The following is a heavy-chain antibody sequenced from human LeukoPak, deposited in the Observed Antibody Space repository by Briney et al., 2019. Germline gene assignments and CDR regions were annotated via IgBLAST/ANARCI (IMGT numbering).Heavy chain of an antibody. V-gene: IGHV3-53*01. J-gene: IGHJ5*02. CDR3: AKDLKQWPTANWFDP. CDR1: GFTVSSNY. Sequence: PGGSLRLSCAASGFTVSSNYMSWVRQAPGKGLEWVSVIYSGGSTYYADSVKGRFTISRDNSKNTLYLQMNSLRAEDTAVYYCAKDLKQWPTANWFDPWGQGTLVTVSS. CDR2: IYSGGST. D-gene: IGHD6-19*01.